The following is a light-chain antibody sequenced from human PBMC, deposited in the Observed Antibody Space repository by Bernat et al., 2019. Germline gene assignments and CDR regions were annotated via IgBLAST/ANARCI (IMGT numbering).Light chain of an antibody. Sequence: QSALTPPASVSGSPGQSIAISCTGTGNDVGGYNLVSWYQQYPGKAPKLMIYEVIKRPSGVSDRFSGSKSGNTASLTISGLQAEDEADYYCCAYAGGSALVFGGGTKLTVL. CDR3: CAYAGGSALV. V-gene: IGLV2-23*02. J-gene: IGLJ2*01. CDR1: GNDVGGYNL. CDR2: EVI.